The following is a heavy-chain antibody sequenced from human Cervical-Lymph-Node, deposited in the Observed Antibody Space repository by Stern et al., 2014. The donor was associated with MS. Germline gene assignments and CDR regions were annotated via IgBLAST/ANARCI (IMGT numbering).Heavy chain of an antibody. CDR3: AKVWYYDSSGYYYFDY. D-gene: IGHD3-22*01. CDR2: INAGNGNT. V-gene: IGHV1-3*01. Sequence: VHLVESGAEVKKPGASVKVSCKASGYTFTSYAMHWVRQAPGQRLEWMGWINAGNGNTKYSQKFQGRVTITRDTSASTAYMELSSLRSEDTAVYYCAKVWYYDSSGYYYFDYWGQGTLVTVSS. CDR1: GYTFTSYA. J-gene: IGHJ4*02.